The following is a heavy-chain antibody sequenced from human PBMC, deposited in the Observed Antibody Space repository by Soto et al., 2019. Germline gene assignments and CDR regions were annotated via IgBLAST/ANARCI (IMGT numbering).Heavy chain of an antibody. V-gene: IGHV1-8*01. Sequence: ASVKVSCKASGYTFTSDDINWVRQATGQGLEWMGWMNPNSGNTGYAQKFQGRVTMTRNTSISTAYMELSSLRSEDTAVYYCARGPSAPTYYYYYYMDVCGKGTTVPFSS. J-gene: IGHJ6*03. CDR1: GYTFTSDD. CDR2: MNPNSGNT. CDR3: ARGPSAPTYYYYYYMDV.